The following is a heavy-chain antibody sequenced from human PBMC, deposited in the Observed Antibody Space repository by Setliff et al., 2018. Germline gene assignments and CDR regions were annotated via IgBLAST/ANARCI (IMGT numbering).Heavy chain of an antibody. CDR1: GVSISTSNW. J-gene: IGHJ5*02. CDR3: ASGVPNYDFWSGYYTGSYWFDP. Sequence: SETLSLTCAVSGVSISTSNWWSWIRQPPGKGLEWIGYIYYSGSTNYNPSLKSRVTISVDTSKNQFSLKLSSVTAADTAVYYCASGVPNYDFWSGYYTGSYWFDPWGQGTLVTVSS. V-gene: IGHV4-59*01. D-gene: IGHD3-3*01. CDR2: IYYSGST.